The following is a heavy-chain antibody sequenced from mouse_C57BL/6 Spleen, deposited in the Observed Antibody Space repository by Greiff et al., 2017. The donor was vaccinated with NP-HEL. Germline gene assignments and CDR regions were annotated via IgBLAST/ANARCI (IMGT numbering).Heavy chain of an antibody. CDR2: IWSGGST. J-gene: IGHJ2*01. V-gene: IGHV2-2*01. CDR3: AIKGPYYYGSSRDY. D-gene: IGHD1-1*01. Sequence: VQLQQSGPGLVQPSQSLSITCTVSGFSLTSYGVHWVRQSPGKGLEWLGVIWSGGSTDYNAAFISRLSISKDNSKSQVFFKMNSLQADDTAIYYCAIKGPYYYGSSRDYWGQGTTLTVSS. CDR1: GFSLTSYG.